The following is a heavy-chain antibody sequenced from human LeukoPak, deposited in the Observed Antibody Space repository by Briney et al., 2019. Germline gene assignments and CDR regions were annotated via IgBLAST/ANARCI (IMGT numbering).Heavy chain of an antibody. CDR3: ARVGHGDYEYYYYYMDV. J-gene: IGHJ6*03. Sequence: PSETLSLTCTVSGGSISSYYWSWIRQPAGKGLEWIARIYSSGSTNYNPSLKSRVTMSVDTSKNQFSLKLSSVTAADTAVYYCARVGHGDYEYYYYYMDVWGKGTTVTVSS. V-gene: IGHV4-4*07. D-gene: IGHD4-17*01. CDR2: IYSSGST. CDR1: GGSISSYY.